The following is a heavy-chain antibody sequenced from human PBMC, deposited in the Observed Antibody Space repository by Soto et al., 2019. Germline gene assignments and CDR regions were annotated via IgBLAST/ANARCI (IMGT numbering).Heavy chain of an antibody. CDR3: VRPLPSGQNYGMDV. J-gene: IGHJ6*02. CDR2: IYNDGKT. D-gene: IGHD3-10*01. CDR1: GLHVSNNY. V-gene: IGHV3-53*01. Sequence: GGALRLSCAASGLHVSNNYISSGRQAPGKGLEWVSVIYNDGKTYYADSVKGRFTISRDASKNTLHLQMDSLKDEDTAVYYCVRPLPSGQNYGMDVWGQGTTVTVSS.